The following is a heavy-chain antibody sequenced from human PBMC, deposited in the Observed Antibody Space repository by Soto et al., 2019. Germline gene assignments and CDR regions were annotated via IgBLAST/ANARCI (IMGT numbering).Heavy chain of an antibody. Sequence: ETLSLTCAVYGASFNGNYWSWIRQSPGKGLEWIGEINHSGDINYNPSLASRVTMSVDTSKNQFSLKLNSVTAADTAVYFCAARLNSGHDSGGYYWGQGSLVTVSS. V-gene: IGHV4-34*01. CDR2: INHSGDI. CDR1: GASFNGNY. D-gene: IGHD3-10*01. J-gene: IGHJ4*02. CDR3: AARLNSGHDSGGYY.